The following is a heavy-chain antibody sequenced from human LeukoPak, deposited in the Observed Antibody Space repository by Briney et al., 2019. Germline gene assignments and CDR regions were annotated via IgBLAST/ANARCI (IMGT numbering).Heavy chain of an antibody. D-gene: IGHD6-19*01. J-gene: IGHJ4*02. V-gene: IGHV3-74*01. Sequence: GGSPRLSCAASGFTFSSYWMHWVRQAPGKGLVWVSRANSDGSSTTYADSVKGRFTISRDNAKNTLYLQMNSLRAEDTAVYYCARGSTQYSSGWYCLDYWGQGTLVTVSS. CDR1: GFTFSSYW. CDR3: ARGSTQYSSGWYCLDY. CDR2: ANSDGSST.